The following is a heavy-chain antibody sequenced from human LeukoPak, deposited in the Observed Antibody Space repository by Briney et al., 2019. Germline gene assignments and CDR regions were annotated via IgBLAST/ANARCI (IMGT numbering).Heavy chain of an antibody. CDR1: GGSISSYY. D-gene: IGHD2-15*01. CDR2: IYYSGST. V-gene: IGHV4-59*01. Sequence: SEALSLTCTVSGGSISSYYWSWIRQPPGKGLEWIGYIYYSGSTNYNPSLKSRVTISVDTSKNQFSLKLRSVTAADTAVYYCARVTGYVIEDNFDYWGQGTLVTVSS. J-gene: IGHJ4*02. CDR3: ARVTGYVIEDNFDY.